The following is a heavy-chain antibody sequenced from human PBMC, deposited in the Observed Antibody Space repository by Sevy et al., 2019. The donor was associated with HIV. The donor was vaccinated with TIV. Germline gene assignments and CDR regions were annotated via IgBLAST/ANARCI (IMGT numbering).Heavy chain of an antibody. CDR2: IWKDGSHE. Sequence: GGSLRLSCAASGFTFSDYGMHWVRQAPGRGLEWVAVIWKDGSHEYYADSVKGRFTISRDNSKDTLYLQMNSLRAEDTAVYYWAKKQYFYESSGYRDGFDIWGQGTVVTVSS. D-gene: IGHD3-22*01. CDR1: GFTFSDYG. CDR3: AKKQYFYESSGYRDGFDI. J-gene: IGHJ3*02. V-gene: IGHV3-33*08.